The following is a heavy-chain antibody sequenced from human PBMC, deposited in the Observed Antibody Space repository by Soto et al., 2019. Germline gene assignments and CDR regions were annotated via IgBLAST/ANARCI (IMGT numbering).Heavy chain of an antibody. Sequence: ASVKVSCKGLGYTFTSYGISWVRQAPGQGLEWMGWIRPNDGHTNYAQKFQDRVTMTRDTSTTTVYMDLRSLGSDDTAVYYCAIIGSGNYSDFDYWGQGTLVTVSS. CDR3: AIIGSGNYSDFDY. D-gene: IGHD4-4*01. J-gene: IGHJ4*02. CDR1: GYTFTSYG. V-gene: IGHV1-18*01. CDR2: IRPNDGHT.